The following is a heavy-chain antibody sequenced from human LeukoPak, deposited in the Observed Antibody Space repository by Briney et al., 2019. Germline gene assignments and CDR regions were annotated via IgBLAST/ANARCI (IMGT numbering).Heavy chain of an antibody. CDR2: ISGSAYTT. Sequence: GGSLRLSCATSGFNFRTYGMSWIRQAPGEGLEWVAGISGSAYTTHYAGSVKGRFTISRDNSKNTLYLQMNSLRAEDTAVYYCARTYSGSYPLDYWGQGTLVTVSS. CDR1: GFNFRTYG. CDR3: ARTYSGSYPLDY. D-gene: IGHD1-26*01. V-gene: IGHV3-23*01. J-gene: IGHJ4*02.